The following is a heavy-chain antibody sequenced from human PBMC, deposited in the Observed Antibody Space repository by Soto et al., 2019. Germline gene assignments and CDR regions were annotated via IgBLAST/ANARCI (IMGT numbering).Heavy chain of an antibody. D-gene: IGHD3-3*01. Sequence: GGSLRLSCAASGFTFSNAWMSWVRQAPGKGLEWVGRIKSKTDGGTTDYAAPVKGGFTISRDDSKNTLYLQMNSLKTEDTAVYYCTSAKITIFGVALDYWGQGTLVTVSS. V-gene: IGHV3-15*01. J-gene: IGHJ4*02. CDR3: TSAKITIFGVALDY. CDR2: IKSKTDGGTT. CDR1: GFTFSNAW.